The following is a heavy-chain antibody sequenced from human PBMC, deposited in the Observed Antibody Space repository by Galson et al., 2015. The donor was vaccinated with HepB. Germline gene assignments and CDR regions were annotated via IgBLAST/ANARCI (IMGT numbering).Heavy chain of an antibody. V-gene: IGHV1-58*01. Sequence: SVKVSCKASGFTFTSSAVQWVRQARGQRLEWIGWIVVGSGSTNYAQRFQERVTITRDMSTSTAYMELSSLRSEDTAVYYCAADDLEGDYADYYYYYGMDVWGQGTTVTVSS. D-gene: IGHD4-17*01. CDR3: AADDLEGDYADYYYYYGMDV. CDR1: GFTFTSSA. J-gene: IGHJ6*02. CDR2: IVVGSGST.